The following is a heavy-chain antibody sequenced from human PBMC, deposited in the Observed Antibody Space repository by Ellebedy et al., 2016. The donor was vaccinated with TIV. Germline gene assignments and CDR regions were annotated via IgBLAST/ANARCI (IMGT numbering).Heavy chain of an antibody. J-gene: IGHJ3*01. CDR1: GGSISSYY. CDR3: VRGGSQTTLLSV. Sequence: MPSETLSLTCTVSGGSISSYYWSWIRQPPGKGLEWIGYIYYSGSTNYNPSLKSRVTISVDTSKNQLSLKLSSVTAADTAVYYCVRGGSQTTLLSVWGQGTMVTVSS. D-gene: IGHD4-11*01. CDR2: IYYSGST. V-gene: IGHV4-59*01.